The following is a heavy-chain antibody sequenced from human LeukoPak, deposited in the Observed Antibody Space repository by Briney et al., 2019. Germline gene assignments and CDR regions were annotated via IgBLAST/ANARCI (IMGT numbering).Heavy chain of an antibody. Sequence: GGSLRLSCAASGFTFSSYWMHWVRQAPGKGLVWVSRINSDGSSTSYADSVKGRFTISRDSAKNTLYLQVNSLRAEDTAVYYCVRDGYSYGFMLAFDIWGLGTRVTVSS. CDR1: GFTFSSYW. CDR2: INSDGSST. J-gene: IGHJ3*02. D-gene: IGHD5-18*01. CDR3: VRDGYSYGFMLAFDI. V-gene: IGHV3-74*01.